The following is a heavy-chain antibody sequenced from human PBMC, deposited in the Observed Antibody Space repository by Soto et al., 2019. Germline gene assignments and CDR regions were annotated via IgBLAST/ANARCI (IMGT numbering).Heavy chain of an antibody. CDR2: TNGNLGTG. CDR3: ARRDCHGYFRYFDN. D-gene: IGHD4-17*01. Sequence: QVQLVQAGAEVKRPGSSVKVSCKASGGTFSSYPISWVRQDPGQGLEWMGGTNGNLGTGNYAQKFRGRLTITTDISTTTAYMALSSLTSEDTAVYYCARRDCHGYFRYFDNLGQGTLVTVSS. CDR1: GGTFSSYP. J-gene: IGHJ4*02. V-gene: IGHV1-69*06.